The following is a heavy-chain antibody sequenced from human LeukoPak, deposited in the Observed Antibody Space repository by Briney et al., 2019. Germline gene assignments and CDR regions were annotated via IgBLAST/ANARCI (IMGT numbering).Heavy chain of an antibody. CDR2: FDPEDGET. J-gene: IGHJ6*03. V-gene: IGHV1-24*01. D-gene: IGHD6-13*01. Sequence: ASVKVSCKVSGYTLTELSMHWVRQAPGKGLERMGGFDPEDGETIYAQNFQGRVTMIEDTSTDTAYMELSSLRSEGTAVYYCARDGSSSWSHPYYYYMDVWGKGTTVTVSS. CDR1: GYTLTELS. CDR3: ARDGSSSWSHPYYYYMDV.